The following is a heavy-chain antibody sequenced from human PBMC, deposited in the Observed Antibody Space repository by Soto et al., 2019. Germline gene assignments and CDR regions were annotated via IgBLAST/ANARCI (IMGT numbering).Heavy chain of an antibody. CDR2: IDWDDDK. CDR1: GFSLSTSGMC. CDR3: ARIRREDYYDSSGYYYRYYYGMDV. D-gene: IGHD3-22*01. V-gene: IGHV2-70*01. J-gene: IGHJ6*02. Sequence: SGPTLVNPTQTLTLTCTFSGFSLSTSGMCVSWIRQPPGKALEWLALIDWDDDKYYSTSLKTRLTISKDTSKNQVVLTMTNMDPVDTATYYCARIRREDYYDSSGYYYRYYYGMDVWSQGTTVTVSS.